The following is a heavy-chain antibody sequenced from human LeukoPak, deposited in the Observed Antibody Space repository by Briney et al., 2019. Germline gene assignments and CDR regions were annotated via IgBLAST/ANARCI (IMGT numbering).Heavy chain of an antibody. D-gene: IGHD3-9*01. CDR3: AKLYDILTNFDY. CDR2: ISGSGGST. Sequence: GGSLRLSCAASGFTFSSYAMSWVRQAPGKGLEWVSAISGSGGSTYYADSVKGRFTISRDNSKDTLYLQMNSLRAEDTAVYYCAKLYDILTNFDYWGQGTLVAVSS. V-gene: IGHV3-23*01. CDR1: GFTFSSYA. J-gene: IGHJ4*02.